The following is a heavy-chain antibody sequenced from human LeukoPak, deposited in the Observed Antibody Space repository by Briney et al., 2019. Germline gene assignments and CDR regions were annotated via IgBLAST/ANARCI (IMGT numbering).Heavy chain of an antibody. CDR2: ISAYNGNT. CDR3: ARADIDYGGNSAVVVTAEIDY. D-gene: IGHD4-23*01. V-gene: IGHV1-18*01. Sequence: GASVKVSCKASGYTFTSYGISWVRQAPGQGLEWMGWISAYNGNTNYAQKLQGRVTMTTDTSTSTAYMELRSLRSDDTAVYYCARADIDYGGNSAVVVTAEIDYWGQGTLVTVSS. CDR1: GYTFTSYG. J-gene: IGHJ4*02.